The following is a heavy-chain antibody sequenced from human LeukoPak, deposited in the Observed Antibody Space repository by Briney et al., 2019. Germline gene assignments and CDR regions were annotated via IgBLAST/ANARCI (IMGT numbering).Heavy chain of an antibody. D-gene: IGHD1-26*01. Sequence: GASVKVSCKVSGYTLTELSMHWVRQAPGKGLEWMGGFDPEDGETIYAQKFQGRVTMTEDTSTDTAYMELSSLRSEDTAVYYCATDRPHGYSGSYYDDYYYGMDVWGQGTTVTVSS. CDR2: FDPEDGET. V-gene: IGHV1-24*01. CDR1: GYTLTELS. CDR3: ATDRPHGYSGSYYDDYYYGMDV. J-gene: IGHJ6*02.